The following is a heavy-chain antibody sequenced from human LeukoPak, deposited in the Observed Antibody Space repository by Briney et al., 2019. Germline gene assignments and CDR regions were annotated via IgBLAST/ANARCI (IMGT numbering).Heavy chain of an antibody. CDR1: GGSISSDY. V-gene: IGHV4-59*08. CDR3: ARRPLWQRYFDY. Sequence: PSETLSLTCTVSGGSISSDYWSWIRQPPGKGLEWIGYIYYSGSTNYNPSLKSRVTISVDTSKNQFYLKLSSVTAADTAAYYCARRPLWQRYFDYWGQGTLVTVSS. J-gene: IGHJ4*02. D-gene: IGHD5-18*01. CDR2: IYYSGST.